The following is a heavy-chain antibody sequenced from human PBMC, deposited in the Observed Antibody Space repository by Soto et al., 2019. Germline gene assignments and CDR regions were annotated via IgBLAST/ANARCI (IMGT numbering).Heavy chain of an antibody. D-gene: IGHD3-3*01. CDR3: ARPNRGFLEWQTPLYYMDV. CDR2: IYYSGST. V-gene: IGHV4-39*01. J-gene: IGHJ6*03. CDR1: GGSISSSSYY. Sequence: SETLSLTCTVSGGSISSSSYYWGWIRQPPGKGLEWIGSIYYSGSTYYNPSLKSRVTISVDTSKNQFSLKLSSVTAADTAVYYCARPNRGFLEWQTPLYYMDVWGKGTTVTVSS.